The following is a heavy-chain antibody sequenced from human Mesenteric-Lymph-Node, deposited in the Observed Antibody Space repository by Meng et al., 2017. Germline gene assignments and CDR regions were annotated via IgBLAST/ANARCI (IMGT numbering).Heavy chain of an antibody. CDR1: GLTFSSYA. D-gene: IGHD3-10*01. Sequence: GESLKISCAASGLTFSSYAMHWVRQAPGKGLEWVAVISYDGSNKYYADSVKGRFTISRDNSKNTLYLQMNSLRAEDTAVYYCARDQFWFGELLINAFDIWGQGTMVTVSS. V-gene: IGHV3-30*04. CDR2: ISYDGSNK. J-gene: IGHJ3*02. CDR3: ARDQFWFGELLINAFDI.